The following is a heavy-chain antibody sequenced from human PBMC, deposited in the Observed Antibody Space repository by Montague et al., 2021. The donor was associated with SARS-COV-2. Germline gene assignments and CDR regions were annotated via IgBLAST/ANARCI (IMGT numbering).Heavy chain of an antibody. CDR1: GFTFGDYA. V-gene: IGHV3-23*01. CDR2: ISGDGATA. CDR3: AKALYSGGFFFESGSDF. Sequence: SLRLSCAASGFTFGDYAINWVRQAPGKGLEWVASISGDGATAYYAESVXGRFAISRDNSKNTVLLQMDSLRDKDAAVYYCAKALYSGGFFFESGSDFWGQGTLVTVSS. D-gene: IGHD6-19*01. J-gene: IGHJ4*02.